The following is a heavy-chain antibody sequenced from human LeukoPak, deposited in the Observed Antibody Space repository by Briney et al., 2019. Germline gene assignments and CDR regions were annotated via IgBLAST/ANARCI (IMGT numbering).Heavy chain of an antibody. V-gene: IGHV4-31*03. CDR1: GGSISSGGYY. D-gene: IGHD3-10*01. CDR3: ARSLLYYYGSGSYFLYFDY. J-gene: IGHJ4*02. Sequence: SETLSLTCTVSGGSISSGGYYWSWIRQHPGKGLEWIGYIYDSGSTYYNPSLKSRVTLSVDTSKNQFSLKLSSVTAADTAVYYCARSLLYYYGSGSYFLYFDYWGQGTLVTVSS. CDR2: IYDSGST.